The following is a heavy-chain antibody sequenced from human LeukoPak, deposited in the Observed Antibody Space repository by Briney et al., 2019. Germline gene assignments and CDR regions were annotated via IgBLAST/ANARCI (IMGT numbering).Heavy chain of an antibody. CDR3: ARHSHSGSYAY. Sequence: PSETLSLTCTVSGGSISSSGGSISSSSTYYWAWIRQPPGKGLEWIGSIDYIGSTYYNPSLKSRVTISGDTSKNQFSLKLSSVTAADTAVFFCARHSHSGSYAYWGQGTLVTVSS. CDR1: GGSISSSGGSISSSSTYY. D-gene: IGHD1-26*01. J-gene: IGHJ4*02. CDR2: IDYIGST. V-gene: IGHV4-39*01.